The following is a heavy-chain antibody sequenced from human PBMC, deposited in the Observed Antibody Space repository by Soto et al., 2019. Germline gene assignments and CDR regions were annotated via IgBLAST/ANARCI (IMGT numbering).Heavy chain of an antibody. V-gene: IGHV4-34*01. J-gene: IGHJ5*02. CDR3: ARGRMVRGYFLSRNPNWFDP. D-gene: IGHD3-10*01. CDR1: GGSFSGYY. CDR2: INHSGST. Sequence: PSETLYLSCAVSGGSFSGYYGICIRQPTGKGREWIGEINHSGSTTYNPSLKSRVTISVDTSKNQFSLKLSSVTAADTAVYYCARGRMVRGYFLSRNPNWFDPWGHGTLVTVSS.